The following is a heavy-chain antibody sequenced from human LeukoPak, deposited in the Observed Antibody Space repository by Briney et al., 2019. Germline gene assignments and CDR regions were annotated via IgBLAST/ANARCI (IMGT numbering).Heavy chain of an antibody. CDR3: ARGPSYYDSSGYSPGAFDI. CDR2: ISYDGSNK. J-gene: IGHJ3*02. D-gene: IGHD3-22*01. Sequence: SGGSLRLSCAAFGFTFSSYAMHWVRQAPGKGLEWVAVISYDGSNKYYADSVKGRFTISRDNSKNTLYLQMNSLRAEDTAVYYCARGPSYYDSSGYSPGAFDIWGQGTMVTVSS. V-gene: IGHV3-30-3*01. CDR1: GFTFSSYA.